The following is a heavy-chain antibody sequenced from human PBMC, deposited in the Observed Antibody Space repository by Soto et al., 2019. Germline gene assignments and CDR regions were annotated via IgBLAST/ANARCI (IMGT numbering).Heavy chain of an antibody. CDR1: GGSISSGDYY. J-gene: IGHJ3*02. Sequence: PSETLSLTCTVSGGSISSGDYYWSWIRQPPGKGLEWIGYIYYSGSTYYNPSLKSRVTISVDTSKNQFSLRLSSVTAADTAVYYCTRASWYYDSSGYPTSTCDAFDIWGQGTMVTVS. D-gene: IGHD3-22*01. V-gene: IGHV4-30-4*01. CDR2: IYYSGST. CDR3: TRASWYYDSSGYPTSTCDAFDI.